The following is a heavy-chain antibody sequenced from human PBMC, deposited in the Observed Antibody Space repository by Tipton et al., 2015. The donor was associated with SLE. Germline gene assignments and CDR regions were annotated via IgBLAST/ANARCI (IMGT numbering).Heavy chain of an antibody. J-gene: IGHJ4*02. CDR3: ARDGIGGSYYDY. D-gene: IGHD1-26*01. CDR1: GFTFSSYS. CDR2: ISSSSSNI. V-gene: IGHV3-48*04. Sequence: SLRLSCAASGFTFSSYSMNWVRQAPGKGLEWVSYISSSSSNIYYADSVKGRFTISRDNAKNSLFLQMNSLRAEDTAVYYCARDGIGGSYYDYWGQGTLVTVSS.